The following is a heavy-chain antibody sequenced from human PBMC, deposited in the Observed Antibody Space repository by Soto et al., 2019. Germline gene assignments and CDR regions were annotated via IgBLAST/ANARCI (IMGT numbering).Heavy chain of an antibody. CDR1: GYTFTSYG. Sequence: EASVKVSCKASGYTFTSYGISWVRQAPGQGLEWTGWISAYNGNTNYAQKLQGRVTMTTDTSTSTAYMELRSLRSDDTAVYYCARDYYDIGYYYMAVWGKGTTVTVSS. CDR2: ISAYNGNT. V-gene: IGHV1-18*01. D-gene: IGHD3-9*01. CDR3: ARDYYDIGYYYMAV. J-gene: IGHJ6*03.